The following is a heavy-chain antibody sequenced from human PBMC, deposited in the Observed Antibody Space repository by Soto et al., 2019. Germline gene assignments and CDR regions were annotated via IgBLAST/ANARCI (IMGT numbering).Heavy chain of an antibody. CDR2: IYYSGST. J-gene: IGHJ5*02. CDR3: ARVGEQDYYDSSGYSFDP. CDR1: GVSISSYY. D-gene: IGHD3-22*01. Sequence: PSETLSLTCTVSGVSISSYYWSWIRQPPGKGLEWIGYIYYSGSTNYNPSLKSRVTISVDTSKNQFSLKLSSVTAADTAVYYCARVGEQDYYDSSGYSFDPWGQGTLVTVSS. V-gene: IGHV4-59*01.